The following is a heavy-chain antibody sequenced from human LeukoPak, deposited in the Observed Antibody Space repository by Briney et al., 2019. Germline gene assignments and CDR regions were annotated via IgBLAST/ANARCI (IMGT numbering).Heavy chain of an antibody. Sequence: GGSLRLSCAASGFTFSSYAMHWVRQAPGKGLEWVAVISYDGSNKYYADSVKGRFTISRDNSKNTLYLQMNSLRAEDTAVYYCARDVPLTMVRGIPFDYWGREPWSPSPQ. D-gene: IGHD3-10*01. CDR2: ISYDGSNK. V-gene: IGHV3-30*04. J-gene: IGHJ4*02. CDR1: GFTFSSYA. CDR3: ARDVPLTMVRGIPFDY.